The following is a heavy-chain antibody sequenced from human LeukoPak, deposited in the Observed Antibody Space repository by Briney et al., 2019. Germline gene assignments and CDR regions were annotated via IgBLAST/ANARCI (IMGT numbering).Heavy chain of an antibody. CDR1: GYTFTSYD. D-gene: IGHD3-22*01. Sequence: GASVKVSCKASGYTFTSYDINWVRQATGQGLEWMGWMNPNSGNTGYAQKFQGRVTMTRNTSISTAYMELSSLRSEDTAVYYCASSSAVTMRGTLFSWGQGTLVTVSS. V-gene: IGHV1-8*01. CDR2: MNPNSGNT. CDR3: ASSSAVTMRGTLFS. J-gene: IGHJ5*02.